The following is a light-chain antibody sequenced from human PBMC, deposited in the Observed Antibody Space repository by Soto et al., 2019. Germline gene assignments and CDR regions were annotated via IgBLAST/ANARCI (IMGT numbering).Light chain of an antibody. J-gene: IGLJ2*01. CDR3: TSYTSSSTLV. Sequence: QSALTQPASVSGSPGQSITISCTGTSSDVGGYNYVSWYQQHPGKAPKLMIYDVSNRPSGVSNRFSGSKSGNTASLTNSGLQDDDEADYYCTSYTSSSTLVFGGGTKLTVL. CDR2: DVS. CDR1: SSDVGGYNY. V-gene: IGLV2-14*01.